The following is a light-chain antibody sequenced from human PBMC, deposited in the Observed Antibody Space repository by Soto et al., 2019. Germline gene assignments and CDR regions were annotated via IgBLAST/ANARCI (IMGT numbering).Light chain of an antibody. CDR3: QQHTNRPPST. CDR1: QTFNNY. J-gene: IGKJ5*01. V-gene: IGKV3-11*01. CDR2: HTS. Sequence: VLTQSPATLSLSPGERATLSCRASQTFNNYLAWYQQKPGQAPRLIIYHTSNKATGIPARFSGSGSGTDLTLTISSLEAEDLAVYYCQQHTNRPPSTFGQGTLLEIQ.